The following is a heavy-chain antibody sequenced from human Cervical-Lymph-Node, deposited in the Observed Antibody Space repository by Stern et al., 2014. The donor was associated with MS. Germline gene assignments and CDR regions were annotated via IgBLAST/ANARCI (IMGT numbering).Heavy chain of an antibody. V-gene: IGHV1-69*01. CDR3: ARELSQVLVY. CDR2: IIPLFGRS. CDR1: GGTFSSST. J-gene: IGHJ4*02. Sequence: QVQLVESAAEVKKPGSSVKVSCKASGGTFSSSTISWVRQAPGQGLEWMGGIIPLFGRSNYAQKFQGRVTITADESTSTAYMELSSLRSEDTAVYYCARELSQVLVYWGQGTLVTVSS.